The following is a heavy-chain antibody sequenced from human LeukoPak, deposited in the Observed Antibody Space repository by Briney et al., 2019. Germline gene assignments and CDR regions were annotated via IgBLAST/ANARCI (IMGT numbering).Heavy chain of an antibody. V-gene: IGHV3-30*04. CDR3: ARVYGGRYVFDY. Sequence: PGGSLRLSCAASGFTFSSYAMHWVRQAPGKGLEGVAVISYDGSNKYYADSVKGRFTISRDNSKNTLYLQMNSLRAEDTAVYYCARVYGGRYVFDYWGQGTLVTVSS. CDR1: GFTFSSYA. CDR2: ISYDGSNK. D-gene: IGHD2-15*01. J-gene: IGHJ4*02.